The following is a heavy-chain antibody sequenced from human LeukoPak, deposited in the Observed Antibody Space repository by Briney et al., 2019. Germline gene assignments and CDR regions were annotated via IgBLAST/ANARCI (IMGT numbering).Heavy chain of an antibody. V-gene: IGHV3-7*01. CDR2: IKQDGSEK. D-gene: IGHD1-26*01. CDR1: GFTLSSYW. J-gene: IGHJ4*02. Sequence: PGGSLRLSCAASGFTLSSYWMSWVRQAPGKGLEWVANIKQDGSEKYYVDSVKGRFTISRDNAKNSLYLQMNRLRVEDTAVYYCARDLEGAPDYWGQGTLVTVSS. CDR3: ARDLEGAPDY.